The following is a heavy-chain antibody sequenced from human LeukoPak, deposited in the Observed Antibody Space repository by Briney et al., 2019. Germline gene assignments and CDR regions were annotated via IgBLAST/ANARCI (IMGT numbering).Heavy chain of an antibody. D-gene: IGHD6-19*01. CDR2: IGTAGDT. CDR1: GFTFSSYD. Sequence: GGSLRLSCAASGFTFSSYDMHWVRQATGKGLEWVSAIGTAGDTYYPGSVKGRFTISRENAKNSLYLQMNSLRAGDTAVYYCARVLSSGWYGDYYYYYGMDVWGQGTTVTVSS. V-gene: IGHV3-13*01. CDR3: ARVLSSGWYGDYYYYYGMDV. J-gene: IGHJ6*02.